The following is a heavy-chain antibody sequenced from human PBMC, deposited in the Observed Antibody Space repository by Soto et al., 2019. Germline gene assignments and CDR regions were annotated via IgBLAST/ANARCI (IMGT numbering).Heavy chain of an antibody. CDR2: ISAGGSDT. J-gene: IGHJ4*02. V-gene: IGHV3-23*01. Sequence: EVQLLDSGGGWVQPGGSLRLSCVASGFVFSDYAMSWVRQAPGKGLEWVSAISAGGSDTYYADSVKGRFTVYRVNSKNTLYLQMNTLRAEDTAIYYCASVPIWCGSSSCYTEGLDSWGQGTLVTVSS. CDR3: ASVPIWCGSSSCYTEGLDS. D-gene: IGHD2-2*01. CDR1: GFVFSDYA.